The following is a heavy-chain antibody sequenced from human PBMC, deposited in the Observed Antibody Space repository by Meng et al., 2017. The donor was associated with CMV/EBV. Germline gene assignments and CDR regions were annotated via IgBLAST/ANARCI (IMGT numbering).Heavy chain of an antibody. V-gene: IGHV3-30-3*01. J-gene: IGHJ4*02. Sequence: GESLKISCAASGFPFSPYTIHWVRQAPGKGLEWVALISSDGSNKDYADSVKGRFTISRDNSKNTPSLQMNSLRTEDTAVYYCARGGGFCSVAGCYGIDYWGQGTVVTVSS. CDR2: ISSDGSNK. CDR1: GFPFSPYT. D-gene: IGHD2-2*01. CDR3: ARGGGFCSVAGCYGIDY.